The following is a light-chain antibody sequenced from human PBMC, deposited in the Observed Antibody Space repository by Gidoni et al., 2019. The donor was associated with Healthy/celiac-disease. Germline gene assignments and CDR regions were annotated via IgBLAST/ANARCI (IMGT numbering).Light chain of an antibody. CDR1: SRDVGGYNY. CDR2: EVS. V-gene: IGLV2-14*01. Sequence: QSALTPPSSVSGSPCQSITISCTGTSRDVGGYNYVSWYQQHPGKAPKLMIYEVSNRPSGVSNRFSGSKSGNTASLTISGLQAEDEADDYCSSYTSSSTLYVFGTGTKVTVL. CDR3: SSYTSSSTLYV. J-gene: IGLJ1*01.